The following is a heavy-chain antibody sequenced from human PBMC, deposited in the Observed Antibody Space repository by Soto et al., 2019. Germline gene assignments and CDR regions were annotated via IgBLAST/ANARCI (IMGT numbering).Heavy chain of an antibody. CDR2: INHSGST. Sequence: PSETLSLTCAVYGGSFSGYYWSWIRQPPGEGLEWIGEINHSGSTNYNPSLKSRVTISVDTSKNQFSLKLSSVTAADTAVYYCATYSGYDVYYYGMDVWGQGTTVTVSS. J-gene: IGHJ6*02. CDR3: ATYSGYDVYYYGMDV. D-gene: IGHD5-12*01. CDR1: GGSFSGYY. V-gene: IGHV4-34*01.